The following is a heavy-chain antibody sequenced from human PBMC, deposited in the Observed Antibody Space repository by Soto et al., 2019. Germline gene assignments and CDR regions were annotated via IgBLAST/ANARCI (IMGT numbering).Heavy chain of an antibody. J-gene: IGHJ5*02. CDR2: IYYSGST. CDR3: ASQLSSGSYFPDNWFDP. Sequence: LSLTCTVSGGSISSSSYYWGWIRQPPGKGLEWIGSIYYSGSTYYNPSLKSRVTISVDTSKNQFSLKLSSVTAADTAVYYCASQLSSGSYFPDNWFDPWGQGTLVTVS. D-gene: IGHD3-10*01. V-gene: IGHV4-39*01. CDR1: GGSISSSSYY.